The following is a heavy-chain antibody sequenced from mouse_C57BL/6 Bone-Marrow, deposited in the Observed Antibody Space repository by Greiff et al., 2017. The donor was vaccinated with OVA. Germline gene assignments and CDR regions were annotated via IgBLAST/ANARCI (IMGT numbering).Heavy chain of an antibody. CDR3: ARRVSYAYYCDY. J-gene: IGHJ2*01. Sequence: EVQLQQSGPVLVKPGASVKMSCKASGYTFTDYYMNWVKQSHGKSLEWIGVINPYNGGTSYNQKFKGKATLTVDKSSSTAYKELNSLSSEDSAVYYCARRVSYAYYCDYWGKGTTRTVSS. CDR2: INPYNGGT. V-gene: IGHV1-19*01. CDR1: GYTFTDYY. D-gene: IGHD1-1*01.